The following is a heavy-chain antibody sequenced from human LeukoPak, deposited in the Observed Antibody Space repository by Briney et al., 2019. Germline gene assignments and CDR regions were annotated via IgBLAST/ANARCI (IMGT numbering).Heavy chain of an antibody. CDR3: ARDRGWSGGRPSGY. D-gene: IGHD3-3*01. CDR1: GFTFSSYA. J-gene: IGHJ4*02. Sequence: GGSLRLSCAASGFTFSSYAMHWVRQAPGKGLEWVAVISYDGSNKYYADSVKGRFTISRDNAKNSLYLQMNSLRAEDTAVYYCARDRGWSGGRPSGYWGQGTLVTVSS. CDR2: ISYDGSNK. V-gene: IGHV3-30-3*01.